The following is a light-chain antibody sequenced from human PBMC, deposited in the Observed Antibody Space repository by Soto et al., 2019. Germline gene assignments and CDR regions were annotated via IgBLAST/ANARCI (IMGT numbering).Light chain of an antibody. V-gene: IGKV1D-12*01. CDR2: XXX. J-gene: IGKJ5*01. CDR3: QQANSFPIT. CDR1: QGISXX. Sequence: DIQMTQSPSTLSASVGDRVTVTCRASQGISXXVAXXQXXPXXXXXXXXXXXXSLQSGVPSRFSGSGSGTDFTLTISSLQPEDFATYYCQQANSFPITFGQGTRLEI.